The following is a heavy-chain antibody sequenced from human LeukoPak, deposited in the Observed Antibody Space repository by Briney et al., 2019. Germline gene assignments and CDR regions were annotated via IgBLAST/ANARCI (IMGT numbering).Heavy chain of an antibody. Sequence: SETLSLTCAVSGYSINSGFYWAWIRQPPGKGLEWIGSIYHSGNTYYNPSLKSRVTISVDTSKNRFSLKLSSVTAADTAVYYCARVEVGATSPFDYWGQGNLVTVSS. CDR2: IYHSGNT. CDR3: ARVEVGATSPFDY. D-gene: IGHD1-26*01. J-gene: IGHJ4*02. CDR1: GYSINSGFY. V-gene: IGHV4-38-2*01.